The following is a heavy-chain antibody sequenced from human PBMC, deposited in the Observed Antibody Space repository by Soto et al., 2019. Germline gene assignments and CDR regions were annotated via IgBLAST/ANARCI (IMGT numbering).Heavy chain of an antibody. V-gene: IGHV1-18*01. Sequence: ASVKVSCKASGHTFTNYGISWVRQAPGQGLEWKGWINVYNGNTKYAQKVQGRVTMTTDTSTSTAYLELRSLRSDDTAVFYCARVVGSGSYYNQYNWFDPWGQGTLVTVSS. CDR3: ARVVGSGSYYNQYNWFDP. CDR1: GHTFTNYG. J-gene: IGHJ5*02. D-gene: IGHD3-10*01. CDR2: INVYNGNT.